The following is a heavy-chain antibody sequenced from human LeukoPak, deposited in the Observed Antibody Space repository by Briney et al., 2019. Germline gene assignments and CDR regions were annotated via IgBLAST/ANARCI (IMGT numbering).Heavy chain of an antibody. CDR3: ARAGSGWYYFDY. V-gene: IGHV3-13*01. CDR2: IGTAGDT. Sequence: GGSLRLSCAASGFTFSSYDIHWVRQATGKGLEWVSAIGTAGDTYYPGSVKGRFTISRENAENSLYLQMNSLRAGDTAMYYCARAGSGWYYFDYWGQGTLVTVSS. D-gene: IGHD6-19*01. J-gene: IGHJ4*02. CDR1: GFTFSSYD.